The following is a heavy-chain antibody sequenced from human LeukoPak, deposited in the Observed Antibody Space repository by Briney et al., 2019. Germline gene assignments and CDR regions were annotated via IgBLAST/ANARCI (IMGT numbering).Heavy chain of an antibody. D-gene: IGHD3-22*01. CDR2: VVPIFGTA. V-gene: IGHV1-69*13. CDR3: ARDIGGYYDSSGYFWFDP. CDR1: GGTFSSYA. Sequence: SVKVSCKASGGTFSSYAISWVRQAPGQGLEWMGGVVPIFGTANYAQKFQGRVTITADESTSTAYMELSSLRSEDTAVYYCARDIGGYYDSSGYFWFDPWAREPWSPSPQ. J-gene: IGHJ5*02.